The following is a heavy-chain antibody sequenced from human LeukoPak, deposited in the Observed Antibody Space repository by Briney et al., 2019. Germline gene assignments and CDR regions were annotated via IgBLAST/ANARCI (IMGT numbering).Heavy chain of an antibody. Sequence: PSETLSLTCDVSSGSINNYYWSWIRQPPGKGLEWIGYIYYSGSTDYNPSPKSRVTLVLDTSKNQFSLRLSSVTAADTAVYYCARELKVGNTGYYFDSWGQGILVTVSS. CDR3: ARELKVGNTGYYFDS. CDR1: SGSINNYY. J-gene: IGHJ4*02. V-gene: IGHV4-59*01. D-gene: IGHD2/OR15-2a*01. CDR2: IYYSGST.